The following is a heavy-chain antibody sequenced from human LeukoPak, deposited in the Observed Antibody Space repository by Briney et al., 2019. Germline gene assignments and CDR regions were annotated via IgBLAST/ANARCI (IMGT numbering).Heavy chain of an antibody. CDR2: IYYSGST. CDR3: ASQSYGGNSYYFDY. D-gene: IGHD4-23*01. J-gene: IGHJ4*02. V-gene: IGHV4-31*03. CDR1: GGSISSGGYY. Sequence: PSQTLSLTCTVSGGSISSGGYYWSWIRQHPGKGLEWIGYIYYSGSTYYNPSFKSRVTISVDTSKNQFSLKLSSVTAADTAVYYCASQSYGGNSYYFDYWGQGTLVTVSS.